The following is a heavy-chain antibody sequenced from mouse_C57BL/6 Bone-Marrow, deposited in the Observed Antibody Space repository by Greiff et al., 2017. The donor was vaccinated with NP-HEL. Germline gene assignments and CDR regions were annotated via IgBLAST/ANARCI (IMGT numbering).Heavy chain of an antibody. CDR2: ISGGGGNT. CDR1: GFTFSSYT. D-gene: IGHD1-1*01. CDR3: ARQDYGSSDY. Sequence: EVQVVESGGGLVKPGGSLKLSCAASGFTFSSYTMSWVRQTPEKRLEWVATISGGGGNTYYPDSVKGRFTISRDNAKNTLYLQMSSLRSEDTALYYCARQDYGSSDYWGQGTTLTVSS. J-gene: IGHJ2*01. V-gene: IGHV5-9*01.